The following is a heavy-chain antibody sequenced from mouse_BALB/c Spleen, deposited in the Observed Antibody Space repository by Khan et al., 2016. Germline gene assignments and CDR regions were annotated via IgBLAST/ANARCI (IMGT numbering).Heavy chain of an antibody. CDR3: TRYEGYVLDC. J-gene: IGHJ2*01. CDR2: ISYSGST. D-gene: IGHD2-3*01. Sequence: EVQLQESGPSLVKPSQTLSLTCSVTGDSITSGYWNWIRKFLGNKLEYMGYISYSGSTYYNPPLKSRISITRDTSKNQFYLQLNSVTIEDPATYYCTRYEGYVLDCWGQGTALTVSS. CDR1: GDSITSGY. V-gene: IGHV3-8*02.